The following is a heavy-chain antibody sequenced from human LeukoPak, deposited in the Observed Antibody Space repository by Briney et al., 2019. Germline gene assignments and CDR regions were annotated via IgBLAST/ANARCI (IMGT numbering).Heavy chain of an antibody. CDR2: ISSSGSTI. D-gene: IGHD6-13*01. CDR1: GFTFCDYY. Sequence: PGGSLRLSCAASGFTFCDYYMSWIRQAPGKGLEWVSYISSSGSTIYYADSVKGRFTISRDNAKNSLYLQMNSLRAEDTAVYYCARCLAAVAEPGIDYWGQGTLVTVSS. V-gene: IGHV3-11*01. CDR3: ARCLAAVAEPGIDY. J-gene: IGHJ4*02.